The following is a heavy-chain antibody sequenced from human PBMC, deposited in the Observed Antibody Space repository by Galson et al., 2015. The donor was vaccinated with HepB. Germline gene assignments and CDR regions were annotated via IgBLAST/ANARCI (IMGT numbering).Heavy chain of an antibody. CDR3: ARAISGHLYSDS. V-gene: IGHV1-8*02. CDR2: RNPNSGNT. J-gene: IGHJ4*02. CDR1: GYTFSSYD. Sequence: SVKVSCKAVGYTFSSYDIAWVRQATGQGLEWIGWRNPNSGNTGIAPKFRGRLTLTGDSSTNSAYMELSSLASEDTALYYCARAISGHLYSDSWGQGTLVTVSS. D-gene: IGHD5-12*01.